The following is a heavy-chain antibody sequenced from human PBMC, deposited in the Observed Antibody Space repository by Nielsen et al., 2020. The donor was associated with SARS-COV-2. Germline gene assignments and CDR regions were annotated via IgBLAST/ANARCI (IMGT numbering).Heavy chain of an antibody. CDR1: GFTFSSSA. D-gene: IGHD6-19*01. CDR3: AKRGRAVAGADY. J-gene: IGHJ4*02. Sequence: GESLKISCAASGFTFSSSAMSWVRQAPGKGLEWVSAISGSGGSTYYADSVKGRFTISRDNSKNTLYLQMNSLRAEDTAVYYCAKRGRAVAGADYWGQGTLVTVSS. V-gene: IGHV3-23*01. CDR2: ISGSGGST.